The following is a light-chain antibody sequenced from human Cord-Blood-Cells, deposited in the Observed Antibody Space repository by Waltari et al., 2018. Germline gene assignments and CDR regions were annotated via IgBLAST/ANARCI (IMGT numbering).Light chain of an antibody. CDR3: CSYAGSYTKV. V-gene: IGLV2-11*02. CDR2: DVS. J-gene: IGLJ3*02. Sequence: QSALTQPRSVSGSPGQSVTISCTGTSRDVVGYNYVSWYQQHPGKAPKLMIYDVSKRPSGVPDRSSGSKSGNTASLTISGLQAEDEADYYCCSYAGSYTKVFGGGTKLTVL. CDR1: SRDVVGYNY.